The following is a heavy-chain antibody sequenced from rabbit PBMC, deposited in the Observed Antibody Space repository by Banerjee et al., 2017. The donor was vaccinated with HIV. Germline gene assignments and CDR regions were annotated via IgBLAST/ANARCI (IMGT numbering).Heavy chain of an antibody. J-gene: IGHJ4*01. CDR1: GFSFSSSYC. V-gene: IGHV1S45*01. D-gene: IGHD6-1*01. CDR3: ARDYINGYSDYVFNL. Sequence: QEQLEESGGGLVQPEGSLTLTCTASGFSFSSSYCMCWVRQAPGKGLERIACIYTGSGSTYYASWAKGRFTISKTSSTTVTLQMTSLTAADTATYFCARDYINGYSDYVFNLWGPGTLVTVS. CDR2: IYTGSGST.